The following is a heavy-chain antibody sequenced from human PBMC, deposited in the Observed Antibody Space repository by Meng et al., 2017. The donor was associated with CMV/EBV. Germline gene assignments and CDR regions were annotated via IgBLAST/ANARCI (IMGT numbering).Heavy chain of an antibody. CDR2: INHSGST. Sequence: GSLRLSCAVYGGSFSGYYWSGIRQPPGKGLEGVGEINHSGSTNYNPSLKSRVTISVDTSKNQFSLKLSSVTAADTAVYYCARVREDTSYYDFWSGYYTTHYFDYWGQGTLVTVSS. J-gene: IGHJ4*02. D-gene: IGHD3-3*01. V-gene: IGHV4-34*01. CDR1: GGSFSGYY. CDR3: ARVREDTSYYDFWSGYYTTHYFDY.